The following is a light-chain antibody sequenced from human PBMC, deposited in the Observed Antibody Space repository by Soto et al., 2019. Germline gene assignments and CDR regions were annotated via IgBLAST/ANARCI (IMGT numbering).Light chain of an antibody. CDR3: QQSCSTPLT. V-gene: IGKV1-39*01. CDR2: AAS. J-gene: IGKJ4*01. CDR1: QSISSY. Sequence: DIQMTQSPSSLSASVADRFTSACLASQSISSYLNWYQQKPGKAPKLLIYAASSLQSGVPSRFSGSGSGTDFTLTISSLQPEDFATYYCQQSCSTPLTFGGGTKVDI.